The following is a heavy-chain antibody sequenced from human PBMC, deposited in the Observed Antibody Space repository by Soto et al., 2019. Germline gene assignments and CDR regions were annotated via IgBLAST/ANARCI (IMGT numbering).Heavy chain of an antibody. V-gene: IGHV3-30-3*01. CDR2: ISYDGSNK. J-gene: IGHJ4*02. Sequence: QVQLVESGGGVVQPGRSLRLSCAASGFTFSSYAMHWVRQAPGKGLEWVAVISYDGSNKYYADSVKGRFTISRDNSKNTLYLQMNSLIAEDTAVYYCATVDTAMAGPFDYWGQGTLVAVSS. CDR1: GFTFSSYA. D-gene: IGHD5-18*01. CDR3: ATVDTAMAGPFDY.